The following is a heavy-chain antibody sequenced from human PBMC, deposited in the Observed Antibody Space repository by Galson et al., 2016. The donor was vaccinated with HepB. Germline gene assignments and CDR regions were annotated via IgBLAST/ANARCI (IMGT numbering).Heavy chain of an antibody. CDR1: GGTFGSYS. V-gene: IGHV1-69*13. J-gene: IGHJ4*02. CDR3: ARYSGKYPIFSR. D-gene: IGHD1-26*01. Sequence: SVKVSCKASGGTFGSYSITWVRQAHGQGLEWMGTIIPISGTTSYAQNFQGRVTITADESTSTAYMELTSLRSEDTAVFFCARYSGKYPIFSRWGQGTLVTVSS. CDR2: IIPISGTT.